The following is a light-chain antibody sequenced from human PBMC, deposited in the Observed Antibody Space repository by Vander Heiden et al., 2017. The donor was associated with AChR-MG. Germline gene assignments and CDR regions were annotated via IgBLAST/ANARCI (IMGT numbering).Light chain of an antibody. Sequence: DIQMTQSPSSLSASVGDRVTITCRASQSISNYLNWYQQKPGKAPKLLIYAASSLQSGVPSRFSGSGSGTDFTLTVSILQPEDFATYYCQQSYSTPSTFGQGTKLEIK. CDR3: QQSYSTPST. CDR1: QSISNY. V-gene: IGKV1-39*01. J-gene: IGKJ2*01. CDR2: AAS.